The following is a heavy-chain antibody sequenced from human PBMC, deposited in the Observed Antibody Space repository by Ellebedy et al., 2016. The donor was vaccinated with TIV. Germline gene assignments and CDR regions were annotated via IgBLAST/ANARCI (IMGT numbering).Heavy chain of an antibody. CDR2: IYYSGST. V-gene: IGHV4-59*01. Sequence: MPSETLSLTCTVSGGSISSYYWSWIRQPPGKGLEWIGYIYYSGSTNYNPSLESRVTISIDTSKNQFSLKLSSVTAADTAVYYCARPILTGSPAPFDYWGQGTLVTVSS. CDR3: ARPILTGSPAPFDY. CDR1: GGSISSYY. J-gene: IGHJ4*02. D-gene: IGHD3-9*01.